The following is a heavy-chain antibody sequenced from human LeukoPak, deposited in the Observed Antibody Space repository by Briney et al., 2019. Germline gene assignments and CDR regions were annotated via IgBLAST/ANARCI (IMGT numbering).Heavy chain of an antibody. CDR1: GFTFSNYW. CDR3: ARDLGQYYDTSDNWFDP. D-gene: IGHD3-22*01. Sequence: GGSPRLSCAASGFTFSNYWMHWVRQAPGKGLVWVSRINSDGINTSYADSVKGRFTISRDNAKNTLNLRMNSLRAEDTAVYYCARDLGQYYDTSDNWFDPWGQGTLVTVSP. J-gene: IGHJ5*02. CDR2: INSDGINT. V-gene: IGHV3-74*01.